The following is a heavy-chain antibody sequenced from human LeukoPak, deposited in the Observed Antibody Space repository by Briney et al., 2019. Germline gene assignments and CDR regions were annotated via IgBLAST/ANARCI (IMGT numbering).Heavy chain of an antibody. CDR3: ARLYSSPLGYMDV. CDR1: GDSIGSRSYY. J-gene: IGHJ6*03. Sequence: SETLSLTCTVSGDSIGSRSYYWGWLRQPPGKGLEWIGSIYYTGTTYYSPSLKSRVTIPVDTSKNQFSLKLSSVTAADTAVYYCARLYSSPLGYMDVWGNGTTVTVSS. V-gene: IGHV4-39*01. D-gene: IGHD6-13*01. CDR2: IYYTGTT.